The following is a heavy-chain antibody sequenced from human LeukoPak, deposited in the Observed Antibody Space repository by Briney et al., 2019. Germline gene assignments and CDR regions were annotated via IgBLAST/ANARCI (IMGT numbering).Heavy chain of an antibody. CDR3: ARDTTVASGMQH. Sequence: SETLSLTCSVSGGSLSTYSWMWVRKSPGKRLEGIIYLYYGGTTNYNPSLKSRATISADTTKNPFSLRRRSVTAADTAIYYWARDTTVASGMQHWGQGTLVTVSS. CDR1: GGSLSTYS. J-gene: IGHJ4*02. D-gene: IGHD4-23*01. CDR2: LYYGGTT. V-gene: IGHV4-59*01.